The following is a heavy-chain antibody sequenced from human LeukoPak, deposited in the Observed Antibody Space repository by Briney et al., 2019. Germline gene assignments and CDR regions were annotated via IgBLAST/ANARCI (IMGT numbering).Heavy chain of an antibody. J-gene: IGHJ4*02. Sequence: PGRSLRLSCAASGFTFSSYGMHWVRQAPGKGLEWVAVISYDGSNKYCADSVKGRFTISRDNSKNTLYLQMNSLRAEDTAVYYCANRYRDYWGQGTLVTVSS. CDR3: ANRYRDY. CDR1: GFTFSSYG. V-gene: IGHV3-30*18. CDR2: ISYDGSNK. D-gene: IGHD1-14*01.